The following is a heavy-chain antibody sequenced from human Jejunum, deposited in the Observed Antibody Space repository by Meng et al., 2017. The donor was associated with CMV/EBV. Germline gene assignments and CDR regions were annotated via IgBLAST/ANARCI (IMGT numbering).Heavy chain of an antibody. J-gene: IGHJ4*02. CDR3: AKDAGSFLDYYFDY. D-gene: IGHD1-26*01. CDR2: INPQTGDT. V-gene: IGHV1-2*02. CDR1: EYTFTDYD. Sequence: SEYTFTDYDMQWVRQAPGQGLEWMGWINPQTGDTNYEPKFQGRVTMTRDMSINTVYMEVTRLRSDDTAVYYCAKDAGSFLDYYFDYWGQGSLVTVSS.